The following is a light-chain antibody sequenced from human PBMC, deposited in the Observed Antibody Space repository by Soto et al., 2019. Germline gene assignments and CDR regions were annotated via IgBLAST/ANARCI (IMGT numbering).Light chain of an antibody. CDR1: SGDVGGSNS. Sequence: QSALTQPASVSGSPGQSITISCTGTSGDVGGSNSVSWYQHHPGKAPKLMIYDVNNRPSWVSNRFSGSKSGNTASLTISGLQPDDEADYYCSSYTSVSTVVFGGGTKVTVL. CDR2: DVN. V-gene: IGLV2-14*01. J-gene: IGLJ3*02. CDR3: SSYTSVSTVV.